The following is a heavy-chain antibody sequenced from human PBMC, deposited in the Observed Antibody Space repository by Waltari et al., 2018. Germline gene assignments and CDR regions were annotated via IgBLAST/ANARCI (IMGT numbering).Heavy chain of an antibody. D-gene: IGHD2-15*01. CDR2: IIYSVRT. V-gene: IGHV4-39*07. Sequence: QLQLQESGPGLVKPSETLSLTCTVSGGSISSSSYYWGWIRQPPGKGLEWIGSIIYSVRTNSNPSLRSRVTISVDTSKNQFSLKLSSVTAADTAVYYCARDGYCSGGSCYSSDYWGQGTLVTVSS. CDR1: GGSISSSSYY. J-gene: IGHJ4*02. CDR3: ARDGYCSGGSCYSSDY.